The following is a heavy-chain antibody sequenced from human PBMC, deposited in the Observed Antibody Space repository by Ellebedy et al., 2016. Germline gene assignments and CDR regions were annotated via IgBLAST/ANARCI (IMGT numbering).Heavy chain of an antibody. V-gene: IGHV3-30*18. CDR1: GFTFSSYG. CDR2: ISYDGSTK. CDR3: AKVPNPYGTNSGDDYGMDV. Sequence: GESLKISXAASGFTFSSYGMHWVRQAPGKGLEWVALISYDGSTKYYPDSVKGQFTISKDNFKNMVYLQMNSLSPEDTAVYYCAKVPNPYGTNSGDDYGMDVWGLGTMVTVSS. J-gene: IGHJ6*02. D-gene: IGHD2-8*01.